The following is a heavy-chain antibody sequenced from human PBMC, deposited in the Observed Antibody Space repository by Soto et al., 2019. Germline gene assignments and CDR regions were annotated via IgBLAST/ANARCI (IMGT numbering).Heavy chain of an antibody. Sequence: EVQLLESGGGLVQPGWSLRLSCVASGFTFSTYAISWVRQAPGKGLEWVSIIGSSGGVTVYADSVNGHFTIPRDNSKHTLYLQMNSLKAEDTAVYYCAKHFVNGEIDYWGQGTLVTVSS. CDR1: GFTFSTYA. D-gene: IGHD3-10*01. CDR2: IGSSGGVT. CDR3: AKHFVNGEIDY. V-gene: IGHV3-23*01. J-gene: IGHJ4*02.